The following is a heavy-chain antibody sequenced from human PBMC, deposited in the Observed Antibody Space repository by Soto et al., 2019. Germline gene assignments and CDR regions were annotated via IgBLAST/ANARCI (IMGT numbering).Heavy chain of an antibody. V-gene: IGHV3-23*01. CDR2: ISGSGGST. CDR3: AKDRRGIAVAGSSSDY. J-gene: IGHJ4*02. D-gene: IGHD6-19*01. Sequence: EVQLLESGGGLVQPGGSLRLSCAASGFTFSSYAMSWVRQAPGKGLEWVSAISGSGGSTYYADSVKGRFTISRDNSKNPLYLQLNSLRAEDTAVYYCAKDRRGIAVAGSSSDYWGQGTLFTVSS. CDR1: GFTFSSYA.